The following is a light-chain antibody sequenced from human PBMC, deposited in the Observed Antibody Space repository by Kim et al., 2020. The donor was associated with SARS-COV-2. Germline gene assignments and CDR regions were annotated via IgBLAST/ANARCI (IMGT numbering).Light chain of an antibody. Sequence: SASVGDRVTITCQASHDITNYLSWYHQKPGKAPKVLIYDASYLETGVPSRFSGSGSGTRFTFTISSLQPEDIGTYYCQQYDNLPLTFGGGTKLEI. CDR1: HDITNY. J-gene: IGKJ4*01. CDR2: DAS. CDR3: QQYDNLPLT. V-gene: IGKV1-33*01.